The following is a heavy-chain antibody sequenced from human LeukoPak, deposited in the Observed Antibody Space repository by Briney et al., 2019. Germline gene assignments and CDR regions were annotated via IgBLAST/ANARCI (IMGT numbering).Heavy chain of an antibody. CDR1: GFTVSPYW. Sequence: PGGSLRLSCAASGFTVSPYWMHWVRQAPGKGLVWVSRINADGRSAIYSDSVKGRFTISRDNAKNSLYLQMNSLRAEDTAVYYCARDEAAVCFDCWGQGTLVTVSS. V-gene: IGHV3-74*01. D-gene: IGHD6-13*01. CDR2: INADGRSA. J-gene: IGHJ4*02. CDR3: ARDEAAVCFDC.